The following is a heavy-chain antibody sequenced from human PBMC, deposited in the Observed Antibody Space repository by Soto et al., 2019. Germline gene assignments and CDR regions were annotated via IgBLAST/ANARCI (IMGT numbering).Heavy chain of an antibody. CDR1: GFTFSSYW. D-gene: IGHD3-10*01. Sequence: GGSLRLSCAASGFTFSSYWMSWVRQAPGKGLEWVANIKQDGSEKYYVDSVKGRFTISRDNAKNSLYLQMNSLRAEDTAVYYCAREWRVRGVIYDSYYYGMDVWGQGTTVTVSS. CDR2: IKQDGSEK. CDR3: AREWRVRGVIYDSYYYGMDV. J-gene: IGHJ6*02. V-gene: IGHV3-7*01.